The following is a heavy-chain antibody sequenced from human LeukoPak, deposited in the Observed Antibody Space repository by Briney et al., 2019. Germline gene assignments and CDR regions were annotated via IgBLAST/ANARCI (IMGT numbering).Heavy chain of an antibody. Sequence: GGSLRLSCAASGFTFSSYGMHWVRQAPGKGLEWVAVISYDGSNKYYADSVKGRFTISRDNSKNTLYLQMNSLRAEDTAVYYCARGYYYDSSGSVLHYWGQGTLVTVSS. CDR2: ISYDGSNK. D-gene: IGHD3-22*01. J-gene: IGHJ4*02. CDR1: GFTFSSYG. CDR3: ARGYYYDSSGSVLHY. V-gene: IGHV3-30*03.